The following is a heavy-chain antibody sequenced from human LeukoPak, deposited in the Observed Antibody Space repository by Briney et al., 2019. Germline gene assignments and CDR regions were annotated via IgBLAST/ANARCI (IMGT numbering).Heavy chain of an antibody. CDR2: IKQDGSEK. V-gene: IGHV3-7*01. D-gene: IGHD6-19*01. Sequence: GGSLRLSCAASGFTFSSYWMSWVRQAPGKGLEWVANIKQDGSEKYYVDSVKGRFTISRDNAKNSLYLQMNSLRAEDTAVYYCARDHRQRRSGPYPPYYYYYYMDVWGKGTTVTVSS. J-gene: IGHJ6*03. CDR1: GFTFSSYW. CDR3: ARDHRQRRSGPYPPYYYYYYMDV.